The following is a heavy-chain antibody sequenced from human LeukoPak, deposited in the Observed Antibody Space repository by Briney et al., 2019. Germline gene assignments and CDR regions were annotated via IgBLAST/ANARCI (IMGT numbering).Heavy chain of an antibody. D-gene: IGHD3-22*01. J-gene: IGHJ4*02. V-gene: IGHV3-7*03. CDR1: GFTFSRYW. CDR3: ATPLDYYDRSGYHQGGD. CDR2: IKEDGSKK. Sequence: GVLRLSCAASGFTFSRYWMTWVRQAPGKGLEWVANIKEDGSKKNYVDSVKGRFTISRDNAKNSLYLRMNSLRAEDTAVYYCATPLDYYDRSGYHQGGDWGQGTLVTVSS.